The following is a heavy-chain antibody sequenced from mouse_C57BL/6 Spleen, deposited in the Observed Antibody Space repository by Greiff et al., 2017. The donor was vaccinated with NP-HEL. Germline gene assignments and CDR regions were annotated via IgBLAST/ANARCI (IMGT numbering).Heavy chain of an antibody. CDR2: IHPSSGST. Sequence: QVQLQQPGAELVKPGASVKLSCKASGYTFTSYWMHWVQQRPGQGLEWIGMIHPSSGSTNYNEKFKSKATLTVDKSSSTAYMQLSSLTSEDAADYYGARAGATGVATGDYWGQGTTLTVSS. V-gene: IGHV1-64*01. D-gene: IGHD1-1*01. CDR3: ARAGATGVATGDY. J-gene: IGHJ2*01. CDR1: GYTFTSYW.